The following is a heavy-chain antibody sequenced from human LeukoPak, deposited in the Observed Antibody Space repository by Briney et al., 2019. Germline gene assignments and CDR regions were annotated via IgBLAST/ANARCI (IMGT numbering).Heavy chain of an antibody. CDR2: ISGRDGKT. CDR1: GFTFSSSA. D-gene: IGHD3-3*01. V-gene: IGHV3-23*01. Sequence: PGGSLRLSCAASGFTFSSSAMSWVRQAPGKGLEWVSTISGRDGKTYYADSVKGRFTISRDNSKNTLYLQMNSLRAEDTAIYYCARDERLLSFLKWGQGTLVTVSS. J-gene: IGHJ4*02. CDR3: ARDERLLSFLK.